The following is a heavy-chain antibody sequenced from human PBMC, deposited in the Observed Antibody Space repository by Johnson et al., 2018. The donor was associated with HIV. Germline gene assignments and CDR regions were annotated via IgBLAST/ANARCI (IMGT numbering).Heavy chain of an antibody. CDR2: ISYDGSNK. Sequence: QVQLVESGGGVVQPGRSLRLSCAASGFTFSSYAMHWVRQAPGKGLEWVAAISYDGSNKYYADSVKGRFTISRDKSKNTLYLQMNSLRAEDTAGYYCAKGRGGGEAFDIWVQGTMVTVSS. V-gene: IGHV3-30-3*01. J-gene: IGHJ3*02. CDR1: GFTFSSYA. CDR3: AKGRGGGEAFDI.